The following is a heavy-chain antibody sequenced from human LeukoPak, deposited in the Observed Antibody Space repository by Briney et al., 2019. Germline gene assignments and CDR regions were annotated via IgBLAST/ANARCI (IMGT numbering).Heavy chain of an antibody. CDR1: GVSINDFY. D-gene: IGHD5-24*01. CDR2: AYYGGST. Sequence: SETLSLTCAVSGVSINDFYWTWIRQAPGKGLEWIGYAYYGGSTYYNPSLKSRVTISVDTSKNQFSLKLSSVTAADTAVYYCARGMATYRPGFDYWGQGTLVTVSS. CDR3: ARGMATYRPGFDY. J-gene: IGHJ4*02. V-gene: IGHV4-59*01.